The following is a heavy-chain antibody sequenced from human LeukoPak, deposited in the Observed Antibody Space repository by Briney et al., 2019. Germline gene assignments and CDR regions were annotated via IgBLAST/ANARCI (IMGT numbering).Heavy chain of an antibody. CDR2: IIHSGST. D-gene: IGHD6-6*01. J-gene: IGHJ6*03. CDR3: ARIAGSSFRYYYYMDV. CDR1: GGSFSGYY. V-gene: IGHV4-34*12. Sequence: SEALSLTCAVYGGSFSGYYWSWVRHPPGKGLEWVGEIIHSGSTNYSPSLKSRVTISVDTSKNQFSLKLSSVTAADTAVYYCARIAGSSFRYYYYMDVWGKGTTVTVSS.